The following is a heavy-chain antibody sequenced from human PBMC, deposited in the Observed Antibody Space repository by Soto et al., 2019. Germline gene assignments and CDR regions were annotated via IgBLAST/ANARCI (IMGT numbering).Heavy chain of an antibody. CDR2: ISSSSSTI. CDR3: ARQQLVGWFDP. Sequence: GGSLILSCAASGSTFSSYIMNWVRQAPGKGLEWVSYISSSSSTIYYADSVKGRFTISRDNAKNSLYLQMNSLRAEDTAVYYCARQQLVGWFDPWGQGTLVTVSS. V-gene: IGHV3-48*01. J-gene: IGHJ5*02. D-gene: IGHD6-13*01. CDR1: GSTFSSYI.